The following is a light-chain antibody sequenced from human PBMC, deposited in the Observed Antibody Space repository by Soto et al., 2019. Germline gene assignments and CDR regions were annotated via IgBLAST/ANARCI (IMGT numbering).Light chain of an antibody. V-gene: IGKV3-20*01. J-gene: IGKJ1*01. Sequence: EIVLTQSPGTLSLSPGERATLSCRASQSVSSNYLAWYQQKPGQAPRPLIYGASSRATGIPDRFSGSGAGTDFTLTISRLESDDFAVYYCQQYGSSPWTFGQGTKLEIK. CDR1: QSVSSNY. CDR2: GAS. CDR3: QQYGSSPWT.